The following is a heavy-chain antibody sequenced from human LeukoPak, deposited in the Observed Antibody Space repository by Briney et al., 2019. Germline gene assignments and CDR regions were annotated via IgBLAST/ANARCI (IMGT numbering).Heavy chain of an antibody. Sequence: PGGSLRLSCAASGFTFSSYGMHWVRQAPGKGLEWVAVISYDGSNKYYADSVNGRFTISRDNSKNTLYLQMNSLRAEDTAVYYCAKDRSAGYGDYDFDYWGQGTLVTVSS. V-gene: IGHV3-30*18. CDR2: ISYDGSNK. CDR3: AKDRSAGYGDYDFDY. D-gene: IGHD4-17*01. CDR1: GFTFSSYG. J-gene: IGHJ4*02.